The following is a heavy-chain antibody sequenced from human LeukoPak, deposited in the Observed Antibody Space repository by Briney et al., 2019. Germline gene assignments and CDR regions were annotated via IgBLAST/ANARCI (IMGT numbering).Heavy chain of an antibody. CDR3: ARTILPALDY. CDR1: GFTFCTYG. V-gene: IGHV3-30*19. D-gene: IGHD2-2*01. Sequence: GGSLRLSCAASGFTFCTYGMLWVRQAPGKGLEWVAFIDYGGSYKYYADSAKGRFTISRDNSRNTLYLQMNSLRVEDTAVYYCARTILPALDYWGQGTLVTVSS. CDR2: IDYGGSYK. J-gene: IGHJ4*02.